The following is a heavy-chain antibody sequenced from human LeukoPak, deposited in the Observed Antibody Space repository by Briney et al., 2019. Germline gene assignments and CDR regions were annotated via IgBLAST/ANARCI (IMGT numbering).Heavy chain of an antibody. J-gene: IGHJ5*02. Sequence: ASVKVSCKASGYTFTSYGISWVRQAPGQGLEWMGWISAYNGNTNYAQKLQGRVTMTTDTSTSTAYMELRSLRSDDTAVYYCARVPTATVDNWFDPWGQGTLVTVSS. CDR1: GYTFTSYG. CDR2: ISAYNGNT. V-gene: IGHV1-18*01. CDR3: ARVPTATVDNWFDP. D-gene: IGHD4-23*01.